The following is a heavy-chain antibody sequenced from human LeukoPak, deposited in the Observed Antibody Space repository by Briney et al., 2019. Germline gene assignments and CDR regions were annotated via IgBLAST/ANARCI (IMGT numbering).Heavy chain of an antibody. J-gene: IGHJ4*02. CDR1: GYTFTSYY. V-gene: IGHV1-46*01. CDR3: ARGGLPEFMVRGVTPDY. CDR2: INPSGGST. Sequence: ASVKVSCKASGYTFTSYYMHWVRQAPGQGLEWMGIINPSGGSTSYAQKFQGRVTMTRDTSTGTVYMELSSLRSEDTAVYYCARGGLPEFMVRGVTPDYWGQGTLVTVPS. D-gene: IGHD3-10*01.